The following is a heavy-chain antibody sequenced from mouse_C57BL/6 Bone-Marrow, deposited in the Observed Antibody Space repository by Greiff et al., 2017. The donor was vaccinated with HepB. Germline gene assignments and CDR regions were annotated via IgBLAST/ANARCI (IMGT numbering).Heavy chain of an antibody. CDR1: GYSITSGYD. CDR3: AREGNGSSSAWFAY. D-gene: IGHD1-1*01. Sequence: EVQLKESGPGMVKPSQSLSLTCTVTGYSITSGYDWHWIRHFPGNKLEWMGYISYSGSTNYNPSLKRRISITHDTSKNHFFLKLNSVTTEDTATYYCAREGNGSSSAWFAYWGQGTLVTVSA. J-gene: IGHJ3*01. V-gene: IGHV3-1*01. CDR2: ISYSGST.